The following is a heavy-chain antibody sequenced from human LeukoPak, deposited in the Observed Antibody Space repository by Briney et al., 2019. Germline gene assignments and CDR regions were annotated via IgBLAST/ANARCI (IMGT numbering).Heavy chain of an antibody. CDR3: ARDYFGSIDY. D-gene: IGHD1-26*01. CDR1: GFSFSNSW. Sequence: GGSLRLSCAASGFSFSNSWMHWVRQVPGKGLMSVSLIKSDGSAAYYADSVKGRFTISRDNAKNTLYLQMNSLRVEDTAVYYCARDYFGSIDYWGQGILVTVSS. V-gene: IGHV3-74*01. CDR2: IKSDGSAA. J-gene: IGHJ4*02.